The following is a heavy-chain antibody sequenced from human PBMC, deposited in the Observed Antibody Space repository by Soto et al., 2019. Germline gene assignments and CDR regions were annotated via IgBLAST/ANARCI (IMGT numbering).Heavy chain of an antibody. J-gene: IGHJ3*01. CDR2: ISDSAHSA. CDR3: ARPYGGKIGDALDL. V-gene: IGHV3-23*01. Sequence: GGSLRLSCEASGSTLSIYAMTWVRQVAGKGLEWISTISDSAHSAYYADSVKGRFTISRDNSKDTLYLHMSSLRAEDTAVYYCARPYGGKIGDALDLWGQGTEVTVSS. CDR1: GSTLSIYA. D-gene: IGHD2-15*01.